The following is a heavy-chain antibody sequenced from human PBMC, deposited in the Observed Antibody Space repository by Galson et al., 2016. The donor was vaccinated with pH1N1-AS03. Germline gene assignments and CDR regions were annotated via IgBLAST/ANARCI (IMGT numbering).Heavy chain of an antibody. V-gene: IGHV3-33*01. D-gene: IGHD3-22*01. J-gene: IGHJ4*02. Sequence: SLRLSCAASGFTFSSYGMHWVRQTPGKGLERVAVMWYDGSNKYYADSVKGRFTISRDNSKNTLYLQMSSLRAEDTAVYYCARGQGYNSGYFDTDYWCRGTLVTVSS. CDR2: MWYDGSNK. CDR3: ARGQGYNSGYFDTDY. CDR1: GFTFSSYG.